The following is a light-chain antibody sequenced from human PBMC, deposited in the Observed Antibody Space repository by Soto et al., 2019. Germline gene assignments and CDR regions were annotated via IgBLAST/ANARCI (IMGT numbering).Light chain of an antibody. Sequence: DIVLTQSPGTLSLSPGERATLSCRASQSVSSNHLAWYQQKPGQAPRLLIYGGSSRATVIPVRFSGSGSETDFTLTITRLEPEDFAVYYCQQYSSSRTFGQGTKVEIK. J-gene: IGKJ1*01. V-gene: IGKV3-20*01. CDR2: GGS. CDR3: QQYSSSRT. CDR1: QSVSSNH.